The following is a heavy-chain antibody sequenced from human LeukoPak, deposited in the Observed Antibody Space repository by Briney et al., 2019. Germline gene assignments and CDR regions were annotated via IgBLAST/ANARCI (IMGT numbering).Heavy chain of an antibody. V-gene: IGHV4-34*01. Sequence: GSLRLSCAASGFTFNSYAMSWVRQPPGKGLEWIGEITHRGNTHYNPSLKGRVTVSGDTSKNQFSLKLDSVTGADTAVYYCARGTPLTGWSVPPSDYWGQGTLVTVSS. D-gene: IGHD2-15*01. CDR1: GFTFNSYA. CDR3: ARGTPLTGWSVPPSDY. J-gene: IGHJ4*02. CDR2: ITHRGNT.